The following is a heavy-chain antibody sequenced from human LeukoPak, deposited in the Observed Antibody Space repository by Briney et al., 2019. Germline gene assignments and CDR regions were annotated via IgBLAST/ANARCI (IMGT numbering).Heavy chain of an antibody. CDR2: INPNSGGT. Sequence: GASVKVSCKASGYTFTGYYMHWVRQAPGQGLEWMGWINPNSGGTNYAQKFQGRVTMTRDTSISTAYMELSRLRSDDTAVYYCARDRPYNWNDEGFDYWGQGTLVTVSS. CDR1: GYTFTGYY. CDR3: ARDRPYNWNDEGFDY. J-gene: IGHJ4*02. V-gene: IGHV1-2*02. D-gene: IGHD1-1*01.